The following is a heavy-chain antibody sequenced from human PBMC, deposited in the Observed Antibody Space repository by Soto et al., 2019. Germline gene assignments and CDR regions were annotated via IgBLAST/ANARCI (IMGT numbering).Heavy chain of an antibody. D-gene: IGHD3-22*01. Sequence: GASVKVSCKASGGTFSSYAISWVRQAPGQGLEWMGGIIPIFGTANYAQKFQGRVTITADESTSTAYMELSSLRSEDTAVYYCARDFSYDSSGSAFDYWGQGTQVTVSS. CDR2: IIPIFGTA. J-gene: IGHJ4*02. CDR3: ARDFSYDSSGSAFDY. CDR1: GGTFSSYA. V-gene: IGHV1-69*13.